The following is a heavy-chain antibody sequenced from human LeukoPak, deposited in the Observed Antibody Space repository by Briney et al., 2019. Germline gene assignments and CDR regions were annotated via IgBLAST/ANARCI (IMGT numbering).Heavy chain of an antibody. J-gene: IGHJ5*02. V-gene: IGHV3-30*04. CDR3: ARDVDGWFDP. CDR2: ISYDGSNK. CDR1: GFTFSSYA. Sequence: PGRSLRLSCAASGFTFSSYAMHWVRQAPGKGLKWVAVISYDGSNKYYADSVKGRFTISRDNSKNTLYLQMNSLRAEDTAVYYCARDVDGWFDPWGQGTLVTVSS.